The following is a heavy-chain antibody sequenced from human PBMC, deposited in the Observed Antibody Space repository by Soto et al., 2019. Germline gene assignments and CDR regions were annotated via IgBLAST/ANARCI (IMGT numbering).Heavy chain of an antibody. Sequence: WSSLGLSCAACGYTFSTYAMSSVRQAPGKGLEWVSAISGSGSNTCYADSEKGRFTISRDDSKSTLYLQMNSLRAEDTAVYYCARDPSHSYYTLFYYFDYWGQGILVTVPS. CDR1: GYTFSTYA. J-gene: IGHJ4*02. D-gene: IGHD1-26*01. CDR3: ARDPSHSYYTLFYYFDY. V-gene: IGHV3-23*01. CDR2: ISGSGSNT.